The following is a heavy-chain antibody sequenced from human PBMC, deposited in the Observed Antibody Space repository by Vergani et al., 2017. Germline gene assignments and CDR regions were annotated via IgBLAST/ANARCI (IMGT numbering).Heavy chain of an antibody. V-gene: IGHV1-2*02. CDR1: GYTFNGYY. CDR2: INPNSGGT. CDR3: ERASTYYYYMDV. Sequence: QVQLVQSGAEVKKPGASVKVYCKASGYTFNGYYMHWERQSPGQGLKWMGWINPNSGGTKYAQKCQGRVTMTRDTSNSTAYMELSRLRSVDTAVYYCERASTYYYYMDVWSKGTSVTVSS. D-gene: IGHD2-2*01. J-gene: IGHJ6*03.